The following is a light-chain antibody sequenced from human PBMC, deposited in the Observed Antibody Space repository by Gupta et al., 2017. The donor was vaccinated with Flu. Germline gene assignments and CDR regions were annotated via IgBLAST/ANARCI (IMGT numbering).Light chain of an antibody. CDR1: QSVSSNY. CDR3: QQYGSSPPWT. CDR2: GAS. V-gene: IGKV3-20*01. Sequence: IVLTQSPGTLSLSPGERATLSCRASQSVSSNYLAWYQQKPGQAPRLLIYGASSRATGSPDRFTGSGSGTDFTLTINRREPEDFAVYYCQQYGSSPPWTFGQGTKVEIK. J-gene: IGKJ1*01.